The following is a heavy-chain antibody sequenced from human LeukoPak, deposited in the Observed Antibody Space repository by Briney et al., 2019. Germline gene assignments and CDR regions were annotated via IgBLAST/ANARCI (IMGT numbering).Heavy chain of an antibody. V-gene: IGHV4-31*03. CDR2: IYYGGST. CDR3: AKSPRGVMAPPGDY. CDR1: GASISSGGDY. Sequence: SETLSLTCTVSGASISSGGDYWSWIRQHPGKGLEWIGYIYYGGSTYYNPSLKSRVTISEDTSKNQFSLKLTSVTAADTAVYYCAKSPRGVMAPPGDYWGQGTLVTVSS. J-gene: IGHJ4*02. D-gene: IGHD3-10*01.